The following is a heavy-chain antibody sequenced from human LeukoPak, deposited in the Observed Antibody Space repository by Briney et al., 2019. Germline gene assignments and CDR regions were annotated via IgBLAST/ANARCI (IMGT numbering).Heavy chain of an antibody. CDR1: GFTFSIYG. J-gene: IGHJ4*02. V-gene: IGHV3-30*18. D-gene: IGHD5-18*01. CDR2: ISYDGSNK. Sequence: GGSLRLSCAAPGFTFSIYGMHWVRQAPGKGLEGVAVISYDGSNKYYADSVKGRFTISRDNSKNTLYLQMNSLRAEHTAVYYCAKTLDSYGFDYWGQGTLVTVSS. CDR3: AKTLDSYGFDY.